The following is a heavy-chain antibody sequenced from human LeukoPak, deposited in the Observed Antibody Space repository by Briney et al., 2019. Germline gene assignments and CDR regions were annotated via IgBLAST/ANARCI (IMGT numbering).Heavy chain of an antibody. V-gene: IGHV3-23*01. CDR1: GFTFSSYA. CDR2: ISGSGGTT. CDR3: AGQKYSSSRYLFDY. Sequence: PGGSLRLSCAASGFTFSSYAMSWVRQAPGKGLEWVSVISGSGGTTYYADSVKGRFTISRDNAKNTLYLQMNSLRAEDTAVYSCAGQKYSSSRYLFDYWGQGTLVTVSS. D-gene: IGHD6-13*01. J-gene: IGHJ4*02.